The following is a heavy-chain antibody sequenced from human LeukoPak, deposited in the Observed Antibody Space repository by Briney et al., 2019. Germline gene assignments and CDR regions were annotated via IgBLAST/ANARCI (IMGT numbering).Heavy chain of an antibody. CDR2: IYHSGST. D-gene: IGHD2-15*01. CDR1: GGSISSGGYS. CDR3: ARAPYCSGGSCYRHPIHFDY. Sequence: PSETLSLTCAVSGGSISSGGYSWSWLRQPPGQGLEWIGYIYHSGSTYYNPSLKSRVTISVDRSKNQFSLKLSSVTAADTAVYYCARAPYCSGGSCYRHPIHFDYWGQGTLVTVSS. J-gene: IGHJ4*02. V-gene: IGHV4-30-2*01.